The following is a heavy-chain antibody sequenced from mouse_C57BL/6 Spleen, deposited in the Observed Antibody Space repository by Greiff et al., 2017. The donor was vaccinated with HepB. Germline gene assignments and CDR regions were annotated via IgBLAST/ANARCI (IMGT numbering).Heavy chain of an antibody. CDR1: GFTFSDYY. CDR3: ARGGLLNWYFDV. J-gene: IGHJ1*03. V-gene: IGHV5-16*01. CDR2: INYDGSST. D-gene: IGHD1-1*01. Sequence: EVQRVESEGGLVQPGSSMKLSCTASGFTFSDYYMAWVRQVPEKGLEWVANINYDGSSTYYLDSLKSRFIISRDNAKNILYLQMSSLKSEDTATYYCARGGLLNWYFDVWGTGTTVTVSS.